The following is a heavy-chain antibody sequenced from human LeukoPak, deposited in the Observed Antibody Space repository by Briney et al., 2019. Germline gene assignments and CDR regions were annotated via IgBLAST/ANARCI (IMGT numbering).Heavy chain of an antibody. J-gene: IGHJ4*02. Sequence: GGSLRLSCGASGFPFSSYAMSWVRQAPGKGLEWVAVIWYDGNNKYYADSVKGRFTISRDNSKNTLYLLMNSLRAEDTAVYYCARDGSGGYWGQGTLVTVSS. V-gene: IGHV3-33*08. CDR2: IWYDGNNK. CDR1: GFPFSSYA. CDR3: ARDGSGGY. D-gene: IGHD3-3*01.